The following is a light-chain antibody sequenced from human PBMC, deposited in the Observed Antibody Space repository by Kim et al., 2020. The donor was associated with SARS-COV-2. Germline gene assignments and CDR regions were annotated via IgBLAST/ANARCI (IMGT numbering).Light chain of an antibody. Sequence: DIQMTQSPSTLSASVGDRVTISCRASQSISGWLAWYQQKPGKAPKLLIYKASSLESGVPSRFSGSGSGTEFTLTISSLQPDDFATYYCQQNNSWTFGQGTKVDIK. J-gene: IGKJ1*01. CDR2: KAS. CDR1: QSISGW. V-gene: IGKV1-5*03. CDR3: QQNNSWT.